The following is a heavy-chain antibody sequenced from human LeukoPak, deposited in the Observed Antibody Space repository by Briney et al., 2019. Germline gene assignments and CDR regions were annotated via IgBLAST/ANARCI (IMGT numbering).Heavy chain of an antibody. CDR2: ITSSGSTI. CDR3: ARDTYDSSGYYYAWFDP. Sequence: PGGSLRLSCAASGFTFSSYEMNWVRQAPGKGLEWGSYITSSGSTIYYADSVKGRFTISRDNAKNSLYLQMNSLRAEDTAVYYCARDTYDSSGYYYAWFDPWGQGTLVTVSS. CDR1: GFTFSSYE. V-gene: IGHV3-48*03. J-gene: IGHJ5*02. D-gene: IGHD3-22*01.